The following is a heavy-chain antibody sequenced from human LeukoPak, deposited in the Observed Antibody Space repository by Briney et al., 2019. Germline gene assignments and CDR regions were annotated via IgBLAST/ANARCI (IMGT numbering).Heavy chain of an antibody. CDR1: GYTFTSYG. J-gene: IGHJ4*02. V-gene: IGHV1-2*02. CDR3: ARGGWELLLQAFDY. Sequence: ASVKVSCKASGYTFTSYGISWVRQAPGQGLEWMGWINPNSGGTNYAQKFQGRVTMTRDTSISTAYMELSRLRSDDTAVYYCARGGWELLLQAFDYWGQGTLVTVSS. CDR2: INPNSGGT. D-gene: IGHD1-26*01.